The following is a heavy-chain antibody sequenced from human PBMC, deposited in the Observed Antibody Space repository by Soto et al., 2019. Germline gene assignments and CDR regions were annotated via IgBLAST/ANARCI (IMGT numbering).Heavy chain of an antibody. CDR3: ATGQREFGVVAATYFDN. V-gene: IGHV4-30-4*01. J-gene: IGHJ4*02. CDR1: GGSISSDDYY. Sequence: QVQLQESGPGLVKPSQTLSLTCTVSGGSISSDDYYWSWIRQPPGKGLEWIGYIYYSGSTFYNPSLKTRVTIPVDTSKNQFSLKLTSVTAADTAVYYFATGQREFGVVAATYFDNWGQGILVTVSS. D-gene: IGHD2-15*01. CDR2: IYYSGST.